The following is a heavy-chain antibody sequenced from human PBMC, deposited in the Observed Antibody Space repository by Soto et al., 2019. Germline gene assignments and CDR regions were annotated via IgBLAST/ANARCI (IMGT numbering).Heavy chain of an antibody. CDR2: ISYDGSNK. Sequence: PGGSLRLSCAASGFTFSSYAMHWVRQAPGKGLEWVAVISYDGSNKYYADSVKGRFTISRDNSKNTLYLQMNSLRAEDTAVYYCAREEEAPAAAGTSFDYWGQGTLVTVSS. J-gene: IGHJ4*02. CDR3: AREEEAPAAAGTSFDY. D-gene: IGHD6-13*01. CDR1: GFTFSSYA. V-gene: IGHV3-30-3*01.